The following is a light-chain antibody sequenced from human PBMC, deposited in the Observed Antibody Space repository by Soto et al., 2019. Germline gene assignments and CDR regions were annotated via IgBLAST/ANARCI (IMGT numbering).Light chain of an antibody. CDR2: GNT. V-gene: IGLV1-40*01. CDR3: QSYDSSLSGVV. Sequence: QTVVTQPPSVSGAPGQRVTISCTGSTSNIGADYDVHWYQHLPGTVPKLLIYGNTNRPSGVPDRFSGSKSGTSASLAITGLQAEDEADYYCQSYDSSLSGVVFGGGTKVTV. CDR1: TSNIGADYD. J-gene: IGLJ2*01.